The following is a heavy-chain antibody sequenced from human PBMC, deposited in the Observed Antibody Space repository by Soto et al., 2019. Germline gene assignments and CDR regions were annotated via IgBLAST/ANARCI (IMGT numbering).Heavy chain of an antibody. D-gene: IGHD3-3*02. V-gene: IGHV3-74*01. CDR1: RFTFSSYW. J-gene: IGHJ4*02. CDR3: ARHLAGNREY. Sequence: GSRRLPRXASRFTFSSYWIHWVLPSQGKGLVWVSRINSDGSSTYYADSVKGRFTISRDNAKTTLYLQMNSLRAEDTAVYYCARHLAGNREYWGQGTLVTVSS. CDR2: INSDGSST.